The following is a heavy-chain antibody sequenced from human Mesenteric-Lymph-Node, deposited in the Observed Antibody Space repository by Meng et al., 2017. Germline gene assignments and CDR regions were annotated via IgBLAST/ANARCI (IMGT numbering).Heavy chain of an antibody. Sequence: GQLQHGGAGLLKPSGTLSLSCAVSVWSLRGYYWSWIRQPPGKGLEWIGEINHSGTSNYNPSLRSRVTISLDTSKNQFSLNLSSVTAADTAVYYCARVVSYDFRSASRSPYLDYWGQGTLVTVSS. CDR1: VWSLRGYY. J-gene: IGHJ4*02. CDR2: INHSGTS. CDR3: ARVVSYDFRSASRSPYLDY. D-gene: IGHD3-3*01. V-gene: IGHV4-34*01.